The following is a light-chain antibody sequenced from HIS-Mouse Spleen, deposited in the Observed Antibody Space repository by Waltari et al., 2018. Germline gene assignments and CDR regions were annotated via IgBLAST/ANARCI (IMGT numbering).Light chain of an antibody. CDR2: AAS. CDR1: QGISSY. V-gene: IGKV1-8*01. J-gene: IGKJ5*01. CDR3: QQYYSYTPIT. Sequence: AIRMTQSPSSFSASTGDRVTITCRASQGISSYLAWYQQKPGKAPKLLIYAASTLQSGVPSRFNGSGSGTDFTLTISCLQSEDFATYYCQQYYSYTPITFGQGTRLEIK.